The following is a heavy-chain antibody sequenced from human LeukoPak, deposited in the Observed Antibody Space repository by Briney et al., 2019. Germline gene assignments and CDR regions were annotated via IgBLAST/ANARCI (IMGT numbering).Heavy chain of an antibody. J-gene: IGHJ4*02. CDR3: ARLITSEGFAARYFFFDY. V-gene: IGHV4-59*01. CDR2: VHYTVST. Sequence: SETLSLTCAVSGASIAGYYWTWIRQPPGKRLEWIGSVHYTVSTKYDPSLESRVSISLDRSENKFSLRLTSVTAADSAVYFCARLITSEGFAARYFFFDYWGQGTLVTVSS. CDR1: GASIAGYY. D-gene: IGHD3-9*01.